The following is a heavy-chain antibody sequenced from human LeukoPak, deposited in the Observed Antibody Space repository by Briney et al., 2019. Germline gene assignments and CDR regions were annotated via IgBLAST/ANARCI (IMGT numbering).Heavy chain of an antibody. CDR1: GFTVSSNY. CDR3: ARDQYTSNWYVHL. CDR2: ISSVGST. Sequence: PGGSLRLSYAVSGFTVSSNYMIWLRQAPGKGLEWVSLISSVGSTYYADSVKGRFTISRDNSKNTLYLQMNSLRAEDTAVYYCARDQYTSNWYVHLCGQGTLVTVS. J-gene: IGHJ1*01. D-gene: IGHD4-11*01. V-gene: IGHV3-53*01.